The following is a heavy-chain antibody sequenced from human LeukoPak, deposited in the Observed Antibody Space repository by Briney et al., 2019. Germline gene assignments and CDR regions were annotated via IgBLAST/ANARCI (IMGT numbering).Heavy chain of an antibody. V-gene: IGHV4-4*02. CDR1: GGSITTTNY. CDR3: ATILRGQKEAPGTSNWFDP. CDR2: ISLTGRT. Sequence: PSGTLSLTCGVSGGSITTTNYWSWVRQPPGGGLEWIGEISLTGRTHYNPSLKSRVHISIDESKNHLYLNLDSVTAADTAVYYCATILRGQKEAPGTSNWFDPWGQGTLVTVSS. J-gene: IGHJ5*02. D-gene: IGHD3-9*01.